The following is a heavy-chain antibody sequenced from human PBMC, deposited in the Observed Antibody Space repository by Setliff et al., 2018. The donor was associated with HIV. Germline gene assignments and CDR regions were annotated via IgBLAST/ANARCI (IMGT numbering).Heavy chain of an antibody. D-gene: IGHD4-17*01. V-gene: IGHV4-34*01. Sequence: SETLSLTCAFYGGPLSAHHWGWIRQSQGKGLEWIGEINHIGSSKYNPSLKSRVTMSVDTSKNQFSLKLSSVTAADSAVYYCARVGTTVTTRETYKWFDPWGQGTLVTVSS. J-gene: IGHJ5*02. CDR3: ARVGTTVTTRETYKWFDP. CDR2: INHIGSS. CDR1: GGPLSAHH.